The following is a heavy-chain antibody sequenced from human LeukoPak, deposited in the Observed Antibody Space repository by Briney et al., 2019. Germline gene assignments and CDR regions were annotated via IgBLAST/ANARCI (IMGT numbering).Heavy chain of an antibody. Sequence: SETLSLTCTVSGGSISISNYYWGWIRQPPGKGLEWIGNIYYSGNTYYNPSLKSRVTISVDTSKNQFSLKLSSVTAADTAVYYCARVTIFAFDPWGQGTLVTVSS. D-gene: IGHD3-9*01. CDR1: GGSISISNYY. CDR3: ARVTIFAFDP. CDR2: IYYSGNT. V-gene: IGHV4-39*01. J-gene: IGHJ5*02.